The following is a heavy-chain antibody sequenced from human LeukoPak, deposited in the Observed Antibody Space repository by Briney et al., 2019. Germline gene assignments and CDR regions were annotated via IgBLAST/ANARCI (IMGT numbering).Heavy chain of an antibody. Sequence: GGSLRLSYAASGFTFSSYSMNWVRQAPGKGLEWVSCISSSGSYIYYADSVKGRFTISRDNAKNSLYLQMNSLRAEDTAVYYCARDEYASSPGYFDYWGQGTLVTVSS. D-gene: IGHD6-6*01. CDR2: ISSSGSYI. CDR3: ARDEYASSPGYFDY. V-gene: IGHV3-21*01. J-gene: IGHJ4*02. CDR1: GFTFSSYS.